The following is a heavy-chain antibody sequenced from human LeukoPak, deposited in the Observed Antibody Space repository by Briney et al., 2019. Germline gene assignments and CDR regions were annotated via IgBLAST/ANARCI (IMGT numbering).Heavy chain of an antibody. V-gene: IGHV4-31*11. J-gene: IGHJ5*02. CDR1: GGSISSGGYY. Sequence: SQTLSLTCAVSGGSISSGGYYWSWIRQHPGKGLEWIGYIYYSGSTYYNPSLKSRVTISVDTSKSQFSLKLSSVTAADTAVYYCARGYCSGGSCSSNWFDPWGQGTLVTVSS. CDR2: IYYSGST. CDR3: ARGYCSGGSCSSNWFDP. D-gene: IGHD2-15*01.